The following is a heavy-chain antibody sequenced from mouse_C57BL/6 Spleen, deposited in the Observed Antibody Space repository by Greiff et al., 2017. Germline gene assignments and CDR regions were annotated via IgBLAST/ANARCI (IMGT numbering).Heavy chain of an antibody. D-gene: IGHD1-1*01. CDR1: GFNIKNTY. V-gene: IGHV14-3*01. J-gene: IGHJ1*03. Sequence: VQLQQSVAELVRPGASVKLSCTASGFNIKNTYMHWVKQRPEQGLEWIGRIDPANGNTKYAPKFQGKATINADTSSNTAYLQLSSLTSEDTAIYYSAIISTVVSYWYLDVWGKGTTVTVSS. CDR3: AIISTVVSYWYLDV. CDR2: IDPANGNT.